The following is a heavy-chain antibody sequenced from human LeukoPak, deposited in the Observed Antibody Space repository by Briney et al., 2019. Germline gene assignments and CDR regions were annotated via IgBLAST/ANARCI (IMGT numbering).Heavy chain of an antibody. Sequence: GGSLRLSCAASGFTFSTYSMNWVRQAPGKGLEWVSSSSSSSFVDYADSVKGRFTISRDNAKNSLYLQMNNLRTEDAAVYYCARGGVGPDYWGQGTLVTVSS. J-gene: IGHJ4*02. D-gene: IGHD2-8*02. CDR3: ARGGVGPDY. CDR1: GFTFSTYS. CDR2: SSSSSFV. V-gene: IGHV3-21*06.